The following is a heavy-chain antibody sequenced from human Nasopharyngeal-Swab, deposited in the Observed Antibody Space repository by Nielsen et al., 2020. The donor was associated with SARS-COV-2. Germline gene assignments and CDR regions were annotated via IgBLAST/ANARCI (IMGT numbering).Heavy chain of an antibody. CDR1: GFTFSSYG. CDR3: ASPGTGGSPY. D-gene: IGHD2-8*02. J-gene: IGHJ4*02. CDR2: IWYDGSNK. V-gene: IGHV3-33*08. Sequence: GESLKISCAASGFTFSSYGMHWVRQAPGKGLEWVAVIWYDGSNKYYADSVKGRFTISRDNSKNTLYLQMNGLRDEDTAVYYCASPGTGGSPYWGQGTLVTVSS.